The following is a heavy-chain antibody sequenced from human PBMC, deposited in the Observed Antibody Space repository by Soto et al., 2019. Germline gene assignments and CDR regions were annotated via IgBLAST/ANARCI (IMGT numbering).Heavy chain of an antibody. CDR1: GASVNTGDYY. Sequence: VKLQGSGPGLLKPSQTLSLTCTVSGASVNTGDYYWSYIRQPTGKGLEWLGYIFYSGDTYYNPSLKSRATISLNTSRNQFSLTLTSVTDADTALYYCVGTGTTDDFWGQGTLVTVSS. V-gene: IGHV4-30-4*01. J-gene: IGHJ1*01. CDR2: IFYSGDT. CDR3: VGTGTTDDF. D-gene: IGHD1-7*01.